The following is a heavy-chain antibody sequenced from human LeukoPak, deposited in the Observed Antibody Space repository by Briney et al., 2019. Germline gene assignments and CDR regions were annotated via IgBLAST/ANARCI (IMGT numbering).Heavy chain of an antibody. D-gene: IGHD3-22*01. Sequence: GGSLRLSCAASGFTVSSNYMSWVRQAPGKGLEWVSVIYSGGSTYYADSVKGRFTISRDNSKNTLYLQMNSLRAEDTAVYYCAREGDYYDSSGYPYFDYWGQGTLVTVSS. CDR2: IYSGGST. CDR3: AREGDYYDSSGYPYFDY. CDR1: GFTVSSNY. J-gene: IGHJ4*02. V-gene: IGHV3-66*01.